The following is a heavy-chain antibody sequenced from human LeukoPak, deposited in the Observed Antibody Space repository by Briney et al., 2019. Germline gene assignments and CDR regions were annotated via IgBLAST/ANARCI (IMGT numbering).Heavy chain of an antibody. J-gene: IGHJ6*02. V-gene: IGHV4-59*01. CDR1: GGSISSYY. Sequence: PSETLSLTCTVSGGSISSYYWSWIRQPPGKGLEWIGYIYYSGSTNYNPSLKSRVTISVDTSKNQFSLKLSSVTAADTAVYYCASLRDYYYGMDVWGQGTTVTVSS. CDR2: IYYSGST. CDR3: ASLRDYYYGMDV.